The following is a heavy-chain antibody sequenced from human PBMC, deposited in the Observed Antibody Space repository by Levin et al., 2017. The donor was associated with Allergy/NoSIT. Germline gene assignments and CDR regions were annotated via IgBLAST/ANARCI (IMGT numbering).Heavy chain of an antibody. CDR2: IIPIFGTA. Sequence: RASVKVSCKASGGTFSSYAISWVRQAPGQGLEWMGGIIPIFGTANYAQKFQGRVTITADESTSTAYMELSSLRSEDTAVYYCASGEGATFRDAFDIWGQGTMVTVSS. D-gene: IGHD1-26*01. CDR1: GGTFSSYA. V-gene: IGHV1-69*13. J-gene: IGHJ3*02. CDR3: ASGEGATFRDAFDI.